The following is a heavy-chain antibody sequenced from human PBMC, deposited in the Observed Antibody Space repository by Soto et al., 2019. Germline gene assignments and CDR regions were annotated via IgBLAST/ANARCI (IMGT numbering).Heavy chain of an antibody. Sequence: WASVKVSCKASGGTFSSYAISWVRQAPGQGLEWMGGIIPIFGTANYAQKFQGRVTITADKSTSTAYMELSSLRSEDTAVYYCARDRRDTMIVVVTNEYGMDVWGQGTTVTVSS. CDR2: IIPIFGTA. J-gene: IGHJ6*02. V-gene: IGHV1-69*06. CDR3: ARDRRDTMIVVVTNEYGMDV. CDR1: GGTFSSYA. D-gene: IGHD3-22*01.